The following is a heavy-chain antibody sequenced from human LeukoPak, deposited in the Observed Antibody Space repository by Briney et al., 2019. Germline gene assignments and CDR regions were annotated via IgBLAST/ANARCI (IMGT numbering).Heavy chain of an antibody. V-gene: IGHV3-23*01. CDR1: GFTFSSYA. D-gene: IGHD2-15*01. CDR3: AKGYCSGGSCYHDAFDI. J-gene: IGHJ3*02. CDR2: ISGSDGST. Sequence: PGGSLRLSCAASGFTFSSYAMSWVRQAPGKGLEWVSIISGSDGSTYYADSVKGRFTISRDNSKNTLYLQMNSLRAEDTAIYYCAKGYCSGGSCYHDAFDIWGQGTMVTVSS.